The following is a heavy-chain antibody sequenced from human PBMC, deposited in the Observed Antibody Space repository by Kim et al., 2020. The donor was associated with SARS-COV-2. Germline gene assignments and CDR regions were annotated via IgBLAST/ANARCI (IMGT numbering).Heavy chain of an antibody. D-gene: IGHD6-13*01. Sequence: NPTYPQGFTGRFVFSLDTSVSTAYLQISSLKAEDTAVYYCARLAGTDFDYWGQGTLVTVSS. CDR2: NP. V-gene: IGHV7-4-1*02. J-gene: IGHJ4*02. CDR3: ARLAGTDFDY.